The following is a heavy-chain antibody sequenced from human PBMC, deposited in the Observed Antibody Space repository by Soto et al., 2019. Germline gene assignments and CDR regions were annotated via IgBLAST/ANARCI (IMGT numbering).Heavy chain of an antibody. CDR1: GFTVKTNY. Sequence: EVQVVESGGGLMQPGGSLRLSCAASGFTVKTNYMSWVRQAPGKGLEWVSVIHGDGSTYYADSVKGRFTISTDNSKNTLYLQMNSLRAEDTAVYYCAKRGLVAATPNDYWGQGTLVTVSS. CDR3: AKRGLVAATPNDY. V-gene: IGHV3-53*01. D-gene: IGHD2-15*01. CDR2: IHGDGST. J-gene: IGHJ4*02.